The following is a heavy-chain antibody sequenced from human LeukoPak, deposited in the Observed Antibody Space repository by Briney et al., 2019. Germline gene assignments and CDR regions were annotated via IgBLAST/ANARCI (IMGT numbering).Heavy chain of an antibody. CDR3: ARADRTYYYGSGSYSFDY. V-gene: IGHV1-69*04. CDR2: IIPILGIA. J-gene: IGHJ4*02. Sequence: SVKVSCKASGGTFSNYAITWVRQAPGQGLEWMGRIIPILGIANYAQKFQGRVTITADKSTSTAYMELSSLRSEDTAVYYCARADRTYYYGSGSYSFDYWGQGTLVTVSS. D-gene: IGHD3-10*01. CDR1: GGTFSNYA.